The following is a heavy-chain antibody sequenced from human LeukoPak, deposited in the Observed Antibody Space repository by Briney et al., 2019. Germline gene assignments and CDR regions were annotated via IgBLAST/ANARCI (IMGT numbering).Heavy chain of an antibody. V-gene: IGHV3-13*01. CDR3: ARAPSTSGYSSSWTPFDY. Sequence: QLGGSLRLSCAASGFTFSNYDMHWVRQATGKGLEWVSAIGTAGDTYYPGSVKGRFTISRENAKNSLYLQMNSLRAGDTAVYYCARAPSTSGYSSSWTPFDYWGQGTLVTVSS. CDR2: IGTAGDT. CDR1: GFTFSNYD. J-gene: IGHJ4*02. D-gene: IGHD6-13*01.